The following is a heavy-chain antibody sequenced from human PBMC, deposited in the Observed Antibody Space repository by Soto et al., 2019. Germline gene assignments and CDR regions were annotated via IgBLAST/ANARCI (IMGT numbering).Heavy chain of an antibody. CDR1: GYTFTSYD. J-gene: IGHJ4*02. V-gene: IGHV1-8*01. Sequence: ASVKVSCKASGYTFTSYDINWVRQATGQGLEWMGWMNPNSGNTGYAQKFQGRVTMTRNTSISTAYMELSSLRSEDTAVYYCARVLLPYIPKHYGSATGPHVVFDYWGQGTLVTVS. D-gene: IGHD3-22*01. CDR2: MNPNSGNT. CDR3: ARVLLPYIPKHYGSATGPHVVFDY.